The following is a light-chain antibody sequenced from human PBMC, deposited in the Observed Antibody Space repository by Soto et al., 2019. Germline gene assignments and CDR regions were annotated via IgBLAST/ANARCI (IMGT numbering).Light chain of an antibody. Sequence: DIQMTQAPSILSDSLGDRVTITCRASQTISSWLAWYQQKPGKAPKLLIYKASTLKSGVPSRFSGSGSGTEFTLTISSLQPDDFATYYCQHYNSYSEACGQGTKVDI. CDR2: KAS. J-gene: IGKJ1*01. V-gene: IGKV1-5*03. CDR3: QHYNSYSEA. CDR1: QTISSW.